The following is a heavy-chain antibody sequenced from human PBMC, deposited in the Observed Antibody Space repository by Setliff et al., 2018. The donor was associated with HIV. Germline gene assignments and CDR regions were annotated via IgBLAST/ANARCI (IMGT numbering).Heavy chain of an antibody. CDR1: GFSFTSYD. CDR3: VREIRGSDYYGSRGYDY. Sequence: GGSLRLSCEASGFSFTSYDLHWVRQAAGKGLEWVALMSYDGSNKYYADAVKGRFTISRDISIDTVFLQMSGLRADDAAVHFCVREIRGSDYYGSRGYDYWGQGTLVTVSS. V-gene: IGHV3-30*12. D-gene: IGHD3-22*01. J-gene: IGHJ4*02. CDR2: MSYDGSNK.